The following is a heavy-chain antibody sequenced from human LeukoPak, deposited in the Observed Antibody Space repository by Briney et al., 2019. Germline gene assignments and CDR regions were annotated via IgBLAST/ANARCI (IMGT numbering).Heavy chain of an antibody. V-gene: IGHV1-2*02. J-gene: IGHJ3*02. D-gene: IGHD3-10*01. CDR2: INPNSGVT. CDR3: ARGRSYGSGNTGTFDI. CDR1: GYTFTVYY. Sequence: GASVKVSCKASGYTFTVYYIHWVRQAPGQGLEWMGWINPNSGVTNYAQDFQGRVTMTRDTSISPAYMELSRLRSVDTAVYYCARGRSYGSGNTGTFDIWGQGTMVTVSS.